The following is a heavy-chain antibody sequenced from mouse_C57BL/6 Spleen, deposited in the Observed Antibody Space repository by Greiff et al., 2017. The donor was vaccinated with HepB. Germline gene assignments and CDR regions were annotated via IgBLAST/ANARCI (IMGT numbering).Heavy chain of an antibody. CDR1: GYTFTSYW. Sequence: EVQLQQSGTVLARPGASVKMSCKTSGYTFTSYWMHWVKQRPGQGLEWIGAIYPGNSDTSYNQKFKGKAKLTAVTSASTAYMELSSLTNEDSAVYYCTRITTVVAYYWYFDVWGTGTTVTVSS. V-gene: IGHV1-5*01. CDR3: TRITTVVAYYWYFDV. CDR2: IYPGNSDT. J-gene: IGHJ1*03. D-gene: IGHD1-1*01.